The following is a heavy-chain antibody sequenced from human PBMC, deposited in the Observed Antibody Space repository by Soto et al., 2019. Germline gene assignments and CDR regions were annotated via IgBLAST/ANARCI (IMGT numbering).Heavy chain of an antibody. CDR1: GFTFSSYW. J-gene: IGHJ4*02. CDR3: ARGGAGGTPHLDY. Sequence: PGGSLRLSCAASGFTFSSYWRSRVRQAPGKGLEWVANIKQDGSEKYHVDSVKGRFTISRDKAKNSLYLQMNSLRAEDTAVYYCARGGAGGTPHLDYWAQGTLVTVSS. CDR2: IKQDGSEK. D-gene: IGHD1-26*01. V-gene: IGHV3-7*01.